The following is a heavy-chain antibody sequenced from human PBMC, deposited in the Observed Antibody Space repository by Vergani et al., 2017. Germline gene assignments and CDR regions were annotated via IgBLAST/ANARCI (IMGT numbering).Heavy chain of an antibody. CDR2: INQDGSEK. V-gene: IGHV3-7*01. J-gene: IGHJ5*02. CDR1: GFIFSHYW. D-gene: IGHD3-22*01. CDR3: ARINYYGSSGYSLTRWHNWFDP. Sequence: VQLVESGGGLVKPGGSLRLSCAASGFIFSHYWMSWVRQAPGKGLEWVANINQDGSEKYYVDSVKGRFTISRDNAKNSLYLQMNSLRAEDTALYYCARINYYGSSGYSLTRWHNWFDPWGQGTLITFSS.